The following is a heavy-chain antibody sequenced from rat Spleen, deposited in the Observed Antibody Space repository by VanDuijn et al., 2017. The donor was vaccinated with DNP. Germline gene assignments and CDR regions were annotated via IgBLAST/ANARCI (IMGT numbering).Heavy chain of an antibody. V-gene: IGHV5-7*01. D-gene: IGHD1-11*01. Sequence: EVQLVESGGGLVQPGRSLKLSCAASGFTFSNYAMAWVRQAPKKGLEWVATIIHDGSSIYYRDSVKGRFTISRDNDQNTLYLQMSKVGSEDTAIYYCAKGPNYGGWSDYFDYWGQGVMVTVSS. CDR2: IIHDGSSI. CDR1: GFTFSNYA. J-gene: IGHJ2*01. CDR3: AKGPNYGGWSDYFDY.